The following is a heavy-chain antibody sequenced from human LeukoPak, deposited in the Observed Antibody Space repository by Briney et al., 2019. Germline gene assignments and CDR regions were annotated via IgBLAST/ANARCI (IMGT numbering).Heavy chain of an antibody. V-gene: IGHV1-46*01. CDR3: ARVPAAGDFDY. CDR1: GYTFTSYY. D-gene: IGHD6-13*01. CDR2: INPSGGST. Sequence: ASVKVSCKASGYTFTSYYMHWVRQAPGQGLEWMGIINPSGGSTSYAQKFQGRVTMIRDTSTSTVYMELSSLRSEDTAVYYCARVPAAGDFDYWGQGTLVTVSS. J-gene: IGHJ4*02.